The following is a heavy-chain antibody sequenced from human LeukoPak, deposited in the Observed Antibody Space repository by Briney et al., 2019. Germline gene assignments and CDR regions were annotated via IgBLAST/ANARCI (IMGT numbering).Heavy chain of an antibody. J-gene: IGHJ4*02. Sequence: SETLSLTCTVSGGSIRSSSHYWGWIRQPPGEGLEWIGIIYHSGTTYYNASLKSRVTISVDTSKNQFSLKLSSVTAADTAVYYCARLNPRFTYYYGSGSGPLDYWGQGTLVTVSS. V-gene: IGHV4-39*07. CDR2: IYHSGTT. CDR3: ARLNPRFTYYYGSGSGPLDY. CDR1: GGSIRSSSHY. D-gene: IGHD3-10*01.